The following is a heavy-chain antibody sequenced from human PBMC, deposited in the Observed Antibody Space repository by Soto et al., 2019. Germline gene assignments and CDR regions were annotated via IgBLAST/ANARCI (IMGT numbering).Heavy chain of an antibody. CDR3: ARAGGYCSGGSCYGDY. Sequence: EVQLVESGGGLVKPGGSLRLSCAASGFTFSSYSMNWVRQAPGKGLEWVSSISSSSSYIYYADSVKGRFTISRDNAKNSLYLQMNSLRAEDTAVYYCARAGGYCSGGSCYGDYWGQGTLLTVSS. V-gene: IGHV3-21*01. D-gene: IGHD2-15*01. CDR2: ISSSSSYI. J-gene: IGHJ4*02. CDR1: GFTFSSYS.